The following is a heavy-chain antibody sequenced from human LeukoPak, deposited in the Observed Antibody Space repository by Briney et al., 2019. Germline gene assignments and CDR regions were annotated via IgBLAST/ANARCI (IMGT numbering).Heavy chain of an antibody. J-gene: IGHJ4*02. CDR1: GFTFSSYG. CDR3: AKGAGYGEAFDY. V-gene: IGHV3-30*18. Sequence: PGRSLRLSCAASGFTFSSYGMHWVRQAPGKGLEWVAVISYDGSNKYYADSVKGRFTISRDNSKNTLYLQMNSLRAEDTAVYYCAKGAGYGEAFDYWGQGTLVTVSS. D-gene: IGHD4-17*01. CDR2: ISYDGSNK.